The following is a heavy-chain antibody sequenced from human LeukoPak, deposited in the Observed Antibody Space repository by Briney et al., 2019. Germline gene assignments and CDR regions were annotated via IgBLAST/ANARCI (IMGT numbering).Heavy chain of an antibody. CDR1: GFRFSSYW. J-gene: IGHJ4*02. Sequence: GGSLRLSCAASGFRFSSYWMSWVRQAPGKGLEWVANINQDGTEKYYVDSVEGRFTISRDNAKNSLSLQMNSLRVEDTAVYYCARDGMPFDWWGQGNLVTVSS. CDR2: INQDGTEK. CDR3: ARDGMPFDW. V-gene: IGHV3-7*04. D-gene: IGHD1-1*01.